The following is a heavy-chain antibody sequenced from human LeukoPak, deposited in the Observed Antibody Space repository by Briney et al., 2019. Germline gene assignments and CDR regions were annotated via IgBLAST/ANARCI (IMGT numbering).Heavy chain of an antibody. CDR3: ARRRYYYYGMDV. CDR2: IYYSGST. CDR1: GGSISSSGYY. J-gene: IGHJ6*02. V-gene: IGHV4-61*05. Sequence: SGTLSLTCTVSGGSISSSGYYWGWIRQPPGKGLEWIGYIYYSGSTNYNPSLKSRVTISVDTSKNQFSLKLSSVTAADTAVYYCARRRYYYYGMDVWGQGTTVTVSS.